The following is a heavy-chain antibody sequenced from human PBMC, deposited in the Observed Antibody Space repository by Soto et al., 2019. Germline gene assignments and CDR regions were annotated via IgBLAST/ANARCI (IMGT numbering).Heavy chain of an antibody. J-gene: IGHJ3*01. CDR3: ERERWYDAFDV. Sequence: SETLSLTCAVSGFFISSGNYWGWIRKPPGKGLEWIGSIFHGGNTYYNPSLKSRVTISVDMSKNQFSLKLNSVTAADTAVYYCERERWYDAFDVWGQGTVVTVSS. D-gene: IGHD2-15*01. CDR1: GFFISSGNY. V-gene: IGHV4-38-2*02. CDR2: IFHGGNT.